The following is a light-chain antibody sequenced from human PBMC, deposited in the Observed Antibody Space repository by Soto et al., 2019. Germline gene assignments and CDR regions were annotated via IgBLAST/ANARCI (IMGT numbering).Light chain of an antibody. J-gene: IGKJ2*01. CDR2: WAS. CDR3: QQYYFIPYT. V-gene: IGKV4-1*01. Sequence: DSVMTQSPDSLAVSLGERAAINFKSSQSVLYTSKNKNYLAWYQENPGQPPRLIIYWASTRESGVPDRCSGSRSGTDFTRTISSLQVEDVAVYYWQQYYFIPYTFGQGTKVEIK. CDR1: QSVLYTSKNKNY.